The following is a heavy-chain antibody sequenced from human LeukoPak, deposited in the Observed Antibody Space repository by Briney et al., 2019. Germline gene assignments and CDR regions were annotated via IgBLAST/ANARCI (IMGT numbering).Heavy chain of an antibody. J-gene: IGHJ4*02. D-gene: IGHD7-27*01. V-gene: IGHV4-34*01. Sequence: PSETLSLTCAVYGGSFSGYYWSWIRQPPGKGLEWIGEINHSGSTNYNPSLKSRVTISVDTSKNQFSLKLSSVTAADTAVYYCAMGANWGYRNFWGQGTLVTVSS. CDR2: INHSGST. CDR3: AMGANWGYRNF. CDR1: GGSFSGYY.